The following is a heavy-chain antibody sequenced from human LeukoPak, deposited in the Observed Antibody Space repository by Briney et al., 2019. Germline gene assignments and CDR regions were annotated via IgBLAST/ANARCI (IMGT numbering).Heavy chain of an antibody. V-gene: IGHV4-61*08. D-gene: IGHD3-22*01. CDR3: ASLSNNYDNRGYREYYFDN. Sequence: SQTLSLTCTVSGGSISSGDYYWSWIRQPPGKGLEWIGYIYYSGSTNYNPSLKSRVTISVDTSKNQFSLKLSSVTAADTAVYYCASLSNNYDNRGYREYYFDNWGQGTLVTVSS. CDR2: IYYSGST. J-gene: IGHJ4*02. CDR1: GGSISSGDYY.